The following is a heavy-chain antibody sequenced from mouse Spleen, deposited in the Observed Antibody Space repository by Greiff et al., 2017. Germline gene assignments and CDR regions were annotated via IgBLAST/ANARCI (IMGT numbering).Heavy chain of an antibody. Sequence: EVQVVESGGGLVKPGGSLKLSCAASGFTFSDYGMHWVRQAPEKGLEWVAYISSGSSTIYYADTVKGRFTISRDNAKNTLFLQMTSLRSEDTAMYYCARERHDYLPFAYWGQGTLVTVSA. J-gene: IGHJ3*01. CDR2: ISSGSSTI. CDR1: GFTFSDYG. V-gene: IGHV5-17*01. D-gene: IGHD2-4*01. CDR3: ARERHDYLPFAY.